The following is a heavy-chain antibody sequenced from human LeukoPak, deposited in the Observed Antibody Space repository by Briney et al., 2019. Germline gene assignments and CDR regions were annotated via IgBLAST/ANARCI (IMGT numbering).Heavy chain of an antibody. D-gene: IGHD1-7*01. J-gene: IGHJ4*02. CDR3: ARHWRNYEGEFDY. Sequence: SETLSLTCTVSGGSISPYYWSWIRQPPGKGLEWIGYISYSGSTHDNPSLKRRLTISVDTSKSQFSLKLSSVTAADTAVYYCARHWRNYEGEFDYWGQGTLVTVSS. CDR1: GGSISPYY. CDR2: ISYSGST. V-gene: IGHV4-59*08.